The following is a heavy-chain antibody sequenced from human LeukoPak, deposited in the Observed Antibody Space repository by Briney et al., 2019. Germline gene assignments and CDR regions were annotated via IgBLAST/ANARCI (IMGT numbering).Heavy chain of an antibody. CDR2: ISSSSSYI. CDR3: ATYRQVLLPFES. D-gene: IGHD2-8*02. V-gene: IGHV3-21*04. CDR1: GFTFSSYS. J-gene: IGHJ4*02. Sequence: GGSLRLSCAASGFTFSSYSMNWVRQAPGKGLEWVSSISSSSSYIYYADSVKGRFTISRDNSKSTLSLQINSLRAEDTAIYYCATYRQVLLPFESWGQGTLVTVSS.